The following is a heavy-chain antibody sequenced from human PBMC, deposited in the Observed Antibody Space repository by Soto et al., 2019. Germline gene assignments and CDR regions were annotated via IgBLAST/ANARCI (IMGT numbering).Heavy chain of an antibody. J-gene: IGHJ4*02. Sequence: GGSLRLSCAASGFIFRSFVMHWVRQAPGKGLEWVALISNDETNTYYADSVKGRFTVSRDNSRKILYVEMNSLRPEDTAVYFCARGTTYGYFDSWGQGTLVTVS. D-gene: IGHD1-1*01. CDR3: ARGTTYGYFDS. CDR1: GFIFRSFV. CDR2: ISNDETNT. V-gene: IGHV3-30-3*01.